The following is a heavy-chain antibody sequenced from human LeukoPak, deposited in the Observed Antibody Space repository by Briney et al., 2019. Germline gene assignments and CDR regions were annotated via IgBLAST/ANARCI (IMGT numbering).Heavy chain of an antibody. J-gene: IGHJ6*04. Sequence: PSETLSLTCTVSGGSISSGDYYWSWIRQPPGKGLEWIGYIYYSGSTYYNPSLKSRVTISVDTSKKQFSLKLSSVTAADTAVYYCARDLYYYGSGDYYYYGMDVWGKGTTVTVSS. D-gene: IGHD3-10*01. CDR2: IYYSGST. CDR3: ARDLYYYGSGDYYYYGMDV. V-gene: IGHV4-30-4*01. CDR1: GGSISSGDYY.